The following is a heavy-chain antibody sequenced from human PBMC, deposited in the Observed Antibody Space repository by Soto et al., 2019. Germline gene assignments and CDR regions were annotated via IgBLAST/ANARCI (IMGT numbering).Heavy chain of an antibody. J-gene: IGHJ5*02. CDR3: ARGVKYGAYSRWFDP. Sequence: ASVKVSCKASGSTFTSYDINWVRQATGQGLEYLGWMNPNSGDTAYVQKFQGRLTMTWDTSITTAYTELSGLRSEDTALYFCARGVKYGAYSRWFDPWGQGTLVTVSS. CDR1: GSTFTSYD. V-gene: IGHV1-8*01. CDR2: MNPNSGDT. D-gene: IGHD4-17*01.